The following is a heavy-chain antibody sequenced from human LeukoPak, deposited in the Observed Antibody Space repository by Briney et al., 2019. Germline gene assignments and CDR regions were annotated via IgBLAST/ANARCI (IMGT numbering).Heavy chain of an antibody. CDR1: GGSISSYY. J-gene: IGHJ4*02. D-gene: IGHD6-13*01. V-gene: IGHV4-59*13. CDR3: ARETRSSWSSNFDY. Sequence: KPWETLSLACTVPGGSISSYYWSWVRQPPGKGLEWIGYIYYSGSTNYNPPLKSRVTLSVDTSKNQFSLKLSSVTAADTAVYYCARETRSSWSSNFDYWGQGTLVTVSS. CDR2: IYYSGST.